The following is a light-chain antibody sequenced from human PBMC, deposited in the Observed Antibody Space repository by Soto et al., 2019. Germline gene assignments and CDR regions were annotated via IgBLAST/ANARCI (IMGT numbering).Light chain of an antibody. J-gene: IGKJ2*01. CDR3: QQRSNWPRT. V-gene: IGKV3-11*01. Sequence: EIVLTQSPATLSLSPGERATLSCRASQSVSSYLAWYRQKPGQAPRLVIYGASNRAAGIPARFSGSGSGPDFTLTISSLEREDFAVYYCQQRSNWPRTFGEGTKLEIK. CDR2: GAS. CDR1: QSVSSY.